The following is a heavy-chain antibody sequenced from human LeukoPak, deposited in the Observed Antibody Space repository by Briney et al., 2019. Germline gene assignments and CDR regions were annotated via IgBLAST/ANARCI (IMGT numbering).Heavy chain of an antibody. Sequence: GGSLRLSCAVSGFTFNNYWMSWVRQAPGKGLEWVANITPDGSDRCYVDSLKGRVTISRDNTKSSLYLQLNSLRAEDTAVYYCVPGGLAVSGIDYWGQGALVTVSS. D-gene: IGHD6-19*01. CDR2: ITPDGSDR. CDR1: GFTFNNYW. V-gene: IGHV3-7*01. J-gene: IGHJ4*02. CDR3: VPGGLAVSGIDY.